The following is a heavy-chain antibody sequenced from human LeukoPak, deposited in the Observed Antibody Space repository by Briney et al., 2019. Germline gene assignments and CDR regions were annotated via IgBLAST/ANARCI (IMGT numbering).Heavy chain of an antibody. CDR2: INHSGST. CDR3: ARVGIAAAGIPIYYYYYMDV. D-gene: IGHD6-13*01. J-gene: IGHJ6*03. V-gene: IGHV4-34*01. CDR1: GGSFSGYY. Sequence: PSETLSLTCAVYGGSFSGYYWSWIRQPPGKGLEWIGEINHSGSTNYNPSLKSRVTISVDTSKNQFSLKLSSVTAADTAVYYCARVGIAAAGIPIYYYYYMDVWGKGTTVTVSS.